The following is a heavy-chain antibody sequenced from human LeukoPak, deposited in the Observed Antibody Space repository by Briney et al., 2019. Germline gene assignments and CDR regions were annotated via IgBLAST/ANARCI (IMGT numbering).Heavy chain of an antibody. V-gene: IGHV4-31*03. CDR2: IYYSGST. J-gene: IGHJ5*02. CDR1: GGSISSGGYY. Sequence: PSETLSLTCTVSGGSISSGGYYWSWIRQHPGKGLEWIGYIYYSGSTYYNPSLKSRVTISVDTSKNQFSLKLSSVTAADTAVYYCASTVWSGYYVNWFDPWGQGTLVTVSS. CDR3: ASTVWSGYYVNWFDP. D-gene: IGHD3-3*01.